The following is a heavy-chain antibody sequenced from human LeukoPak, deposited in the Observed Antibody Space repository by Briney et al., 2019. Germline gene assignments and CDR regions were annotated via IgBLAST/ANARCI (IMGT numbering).Heavy chain of an antibody. Sequence: GGSLRLSCAASGFTFSSYWMSWVRQVPGKGLEWVSSFSDSGGYTYYADSVKGRFTISRDNAKNSLYLQMNSLRAEDTALYYCASQYYDSSGYFHWGQGTLVTVSS. CDR1: GFTFSSYW. V-gene: IGHV3-23*01. CDR2: FSDSGGYT. J-gene: IGHJ4*02. CDR3: ASQYYDSSGYFH. D-gene: IGHD3-22*01.